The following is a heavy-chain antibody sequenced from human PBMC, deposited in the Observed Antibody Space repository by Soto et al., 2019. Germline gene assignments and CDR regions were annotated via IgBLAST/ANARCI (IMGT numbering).Heavy chain of an antibody. Sequence: EVQLLESGGGLVQPGGSLRLSCAASGFTFSGYAMSWVRQAPGKGLEWVSAIGSGSPFYADSVKGRFTISRDNANSMLYLQMDSLRPDDTAVSFCAKDIGRSGYQYNSFAPGGQGTLVTVSS. CDR1: GFTFSGYA. D-gene: IGHD6-13*01. CDR3: AKDIGRSGYQYNSFAP. J-gene: IGHJ5*02. CDR2: IGSGSP. V-gene: IGHV3-23*01.